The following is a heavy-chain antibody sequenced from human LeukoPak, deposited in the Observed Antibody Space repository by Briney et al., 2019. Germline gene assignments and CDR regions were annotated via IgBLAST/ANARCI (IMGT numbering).Heavy chain of an antibody. Sequence: APVKVSCKARTYTSTDYYVHWVRQAPGSGLEWMGWVNPRNGETIYAQKFQGRVTMTTDTSITTAYMELSGLRSDGTAVYFCASVNWAARGWDYWGQGSLVTASS. J-gene: IGHJ4*02. D-gene: IGHD7-27*01. V-gene: IGHV1-2*02. CDR3: ASVNWAARGWDY. CDR1: TYTSTDYY. CDR2: VNPRNGET.